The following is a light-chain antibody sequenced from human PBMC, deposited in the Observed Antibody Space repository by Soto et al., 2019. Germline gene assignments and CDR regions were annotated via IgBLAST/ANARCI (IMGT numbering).Light chain of an antibody. CDR1: QSISSW. V-gene: IGKV1-5*01. CDR3: QQYNSWT. Sequence: DIQMTQSPSTLSASVGDRVTITCRASQSISSWLAWYQQKPGKAPKLPIYDASSLESGVPSRFSGSGSGTEFTLTISSLQPDDFATYHCQQYNSWTFGQGTKVEIK. J-gene: IGKJ1*01. CDR2: DAS.